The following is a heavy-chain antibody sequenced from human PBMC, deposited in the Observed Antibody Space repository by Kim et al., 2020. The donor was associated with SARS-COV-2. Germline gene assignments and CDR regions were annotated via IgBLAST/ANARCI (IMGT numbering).Heavy chain of an antibody. CDR3: AKDMKGSGSYGY. V-gene: IGHV3-43*02. J-gene: IGHJ4*02. CDR1: GSTFDDYA. D-gene: IGHD1-26*01. Sequence: GGSLRLSCAASGSTFDDYAMHWVRQAPGKGLEWVSLISGDGGSTYYADSVKGRFTISRDNSKNSLYLQMNSLRTEDTALYYCAKDMKGSGSYGYWGQGTLVTVSS. CDR2: ISGDGGST.